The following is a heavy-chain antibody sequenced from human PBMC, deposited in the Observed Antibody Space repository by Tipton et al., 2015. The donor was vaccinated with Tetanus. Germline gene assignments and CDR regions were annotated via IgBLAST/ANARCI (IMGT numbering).Heavy chain of an antibody. CDR1: GGSVSSGNYY. Sequence: LRLSCTVSGGSVSSGNYYWTWIRQPPGKGLEWIGNIFYSGTTNYNPSLKSRVTISADTSKNQFSLKLSSVTPADTAVYYCARSLGSCTSGLCYIGAYGFDSWGRATLVSVSS. CDR2: IFYSGTT. V-gene: IGHV4-61*01. J-gene: IGHJ4*02. CDR3: ARSLGSCTSGLCYIGAYGFDS. D-gene: IGHD2-8*01.